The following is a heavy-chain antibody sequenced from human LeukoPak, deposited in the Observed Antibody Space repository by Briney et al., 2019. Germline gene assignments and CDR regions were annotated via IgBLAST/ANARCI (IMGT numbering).Heavy chain of an antibody. CDR1: GGSFSSNY. Sequence: PSETLSLTCTVSGGSFSSNYWSWIRQPPGKGLEWIGNIYYTGSTDYNPSLMSRVAISVDSSKNQFSLKLSSVTAADTAVYYCARTDLVTGYRRGYFDYWGQGTLLTVSS. D-gene: IGHD3-9*01. CDR2: IYYTGST. CDR3: ARTDLVTGYRRGYFDY. J-gene: IGHJ4*02. V-gene: IGHV4-59*01.